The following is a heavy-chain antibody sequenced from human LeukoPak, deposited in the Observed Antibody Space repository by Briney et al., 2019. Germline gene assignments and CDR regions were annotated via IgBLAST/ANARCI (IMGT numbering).Heavy chain of an antibody. J-gene: IGHJ4*02. CDR1: GFTFSTYY. V-gene: IGHV3-21*01. D-gene: IGHD6-6*01. Sequence: GGSLRLSCAASGFTFSTYYMNWVRQAPRQGLEWVSFITGSSSYLYYTDSVKGRFTISRDNAKNSLFLQMNSLRDEDTAVYYCASGFSSSPYFDYWGQGTLVTVSS. CDR3: ASGFSSSPYFDY. CDR2: ITGSSSYL.